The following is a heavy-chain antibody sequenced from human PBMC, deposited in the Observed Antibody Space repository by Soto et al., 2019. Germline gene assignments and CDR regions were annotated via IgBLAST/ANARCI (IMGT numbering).Heavy chain of an antibody. CDR2: ISYDGSNK. CDR1: GFTFSSYG. D-gene: IGHD3-22*01. J-gene: IGHJ6*02. CDR3: AKEAYYDSSGSLRAWYYYGMDV. V-gene: IGHV3-30*18. Sequence: PGGSLRLSCAASGFTFSSYGMHWVRQAPGKGLEWVAVISYDGSNKYYADSVKGRSTISRDNSKNTLYLQMNSLRAEDTAVYYCAKEAYYDSSGSLRAWYYYGMDVWGQGTTVTVSS.